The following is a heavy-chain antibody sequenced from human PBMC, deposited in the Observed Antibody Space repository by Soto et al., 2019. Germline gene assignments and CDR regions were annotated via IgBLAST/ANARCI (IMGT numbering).Heavy chain of an antibody. J-gene: IGHJ5*02. CDR3: AKDRCGSSCYGWFDP. V-gene: IGHV3-23*01. CDR1: GFTFSNYA. CDR2: ISGSGEST. Sequence: GGSLRLSCAASGFTFSNYAMNWVRRAPGKGLEWVSTISGSGESTYYADPVKGRFTISRDNSKNTLYLQMNSLRAEDTAVYYCAKDRCGSSCYGWFDPWGQGTLVTVSS. D-gene: IGHD2-2*01.